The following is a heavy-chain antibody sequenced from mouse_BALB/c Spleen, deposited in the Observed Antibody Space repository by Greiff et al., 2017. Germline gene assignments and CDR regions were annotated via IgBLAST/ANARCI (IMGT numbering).Heavy chain of an antibody. CDR3: ATMITTDYFDY. CDR1: GFTFSSYT. Sequence: EVMLVESGGGLVQPGGSLKLSCAASGFTFSSYTMSWVRQTPEKRLEWVAYISNGGGSTYYPDTVKGRFTISRDNAKNTLYLQMSSLKSEDTAMYYCATMITTDYFDYWGQGTTLTVSS. V-gene: IGHV5-12-2*01. D-gene: IGHD2-4*01. J-gene: IGHJ2*01. CDR2: ISNGGGST.